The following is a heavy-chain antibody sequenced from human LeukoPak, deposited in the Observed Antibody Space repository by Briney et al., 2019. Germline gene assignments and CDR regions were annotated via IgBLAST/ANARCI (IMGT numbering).Heavy chain of an antibody. CDR1: GFTFSSYW. J-gene: IGHJ6*02. Sequence: GGSLRLSCAASGFTFSSYWMHWVRQAPGKGLEWVSSITSSSSYIYYADSVKGRFTISRDNAKNSLFLQMNSLRAEDTAVYYCARVITTLTTYYYYGMDVWGQGTTVTVSS. V-gene: IGHV3-21*01. D-gene: IGHD4-4*01. CDR2: ITSSSSYI. CDR3: ARVITTLTTYYYYGMDV.